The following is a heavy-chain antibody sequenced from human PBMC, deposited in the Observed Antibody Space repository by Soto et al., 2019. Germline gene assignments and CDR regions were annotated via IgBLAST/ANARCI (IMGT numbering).Heavy chain of an antibody. CDR3: ARVDYHSAFDI. Sequence: QVQLVQSGAEVKKPGASVKVSCKASGYTFTSYYMHWVRQAPGQGLEWMGIINPSGGSTSYAQKVQGRVTMTRDTSTGTVYMELSSLRSEDTAVYYCARVDYHSAFDIWGQGTMVTVSS. J-gene: IGHJ3*02. V-gene: IGHV1-46*01. CDR1: GYTFTSYY. CDR2: INPSGGST. D-gene: IGHD3-16*01.